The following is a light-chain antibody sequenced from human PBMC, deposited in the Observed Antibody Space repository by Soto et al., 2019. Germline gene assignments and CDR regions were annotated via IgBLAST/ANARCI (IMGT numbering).Light chain of an antibody. CDR3: AAWDVSLNGLYV. V-gene: IGLV1-44*01. CDR2: DN. J-gene: IGLJ1*01. Sequence: QSVLTQPPSASGTPGQRVTISCSGSFSNIGSTSVNWYQQFPGTAPQTPHLYDNQWPSGVPDRFSGSRSGTSASLAISGLQSEDEADYYCAAWDVSLNGLYVFGTGTKLTVL. CDR1: FSNIGSTS.